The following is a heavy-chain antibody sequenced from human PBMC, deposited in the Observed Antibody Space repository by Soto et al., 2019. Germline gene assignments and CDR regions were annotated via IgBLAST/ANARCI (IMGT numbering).Heavy chain of an antibody. CDR1: GYTLTELS. J-gene: IGHJ4*02. V-gene: IGHV1-24*01. Sequence: ASVKVSCKVSGYTLTELSMHWVRQAPGKGLEWMVGFDPEDGETIYAQKFQGRVTMTEDTSTDTAYMELSSRRSEDTADYYCATRCGWGRLFFSDWVQGTLVTVSS. D-gene: IGHD6-19*01. CDR3: ATRCGWGRLFFSD. CDR2: FDPEDGET.